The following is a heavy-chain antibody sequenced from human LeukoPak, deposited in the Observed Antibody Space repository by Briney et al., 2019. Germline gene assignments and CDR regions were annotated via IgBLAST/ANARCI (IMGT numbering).Heavy chain of an antibody. CDR3: ARGPTRYYFDY. J-gene: IGHJ4*02. CDR2: IYHTGST. CDR1: GGSITNYY. V-gene: IGHV4-59*01. Sequence: SSETLSLTCTVSGGSITNYYWSWVRQPPGQGLEWIAYIYHTGSTNYNPSLKSRVTISIDTSKNQFSLNLSSVTAADTAIYYCARGPTRYYFDYWGQGTLVTVSS.